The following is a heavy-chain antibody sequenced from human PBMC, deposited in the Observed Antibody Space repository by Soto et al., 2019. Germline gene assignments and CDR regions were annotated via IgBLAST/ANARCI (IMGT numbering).Heavy chain of an antibody. CDR1: GFSLSTSGVG. Sequence: QITLKESGPTLVKPTQTLTMTCTISGFSLSTSGVGVGWIRQPTGKAPEWLAFIYWADDKRYSPSLQSKLTIATDTSINLVVLILTTVDTVDTATYYCAHLPYRSGRHTGWFDPWGQGTLVTVSS. CDR2: IYWADDK. V-gene: IGHV2-5*02. D-gene: IGHD3-10*01. J-gene: IGHJ5*02. CDR3: AHLPYRSGRHTGWFDP.